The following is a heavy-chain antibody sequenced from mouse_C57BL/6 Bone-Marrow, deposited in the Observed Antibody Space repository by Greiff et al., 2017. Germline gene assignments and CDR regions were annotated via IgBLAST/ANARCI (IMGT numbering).Heavy chain of an antibody. CDR2: IFPGSGST. CDR3: SRLGTTVVAPFDY. Sequence: QVQLQQSGAELMKPGASVKLSCKATGYTFTGYWIEWVKQRPGHGLEWIGEIFPGSGSTNYNEKFKGKATFTADTSSNTAYMQLSSLTTEDSAIYDCSRLGTTVVAPFDYWGQGTTLTVSS. J-gene: IGHJ2*01. D-gene: IGHD1-1*01. CDR1: GYTFTGYW. V-gene: IGHV1-9*01.